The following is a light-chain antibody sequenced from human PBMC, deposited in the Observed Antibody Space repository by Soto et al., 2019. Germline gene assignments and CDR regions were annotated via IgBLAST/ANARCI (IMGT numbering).Light chain of an antibody. CDR1: SSDVGAYNY. CDR3: SSYAGSNNQV. V-gene: IGLV2-8*01. CDR2: EVT. J-gene: IGLJ1*01. Sequence: QSALTQPPSASGSPGQSVTISCTGTSSDVGAYNYVSWYQQHSGRAPKLMIYEVTKRPSGVPDRFSGSKSGNTASLTVSGLQAEDEADYYCSSYAGSNNQVFGTGTKVTVL.